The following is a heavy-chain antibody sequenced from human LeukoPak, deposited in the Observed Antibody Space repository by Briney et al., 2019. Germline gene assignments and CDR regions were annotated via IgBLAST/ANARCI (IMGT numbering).Heavy chain of an antibody. CDR2: MYSSGST. D-gene: IGHD2-21*02. Sequence: ASETLSLTCTVSGASFSNSYWSWVRQPAGKGLEWIGRMYSSGSTNYNPSLTSRVAMSIDTSKNQFSLNLKSVTAADTAVYYCTRGPYCAGGCHFDSWGQGILVTVSS. CDR1: GASFSNSY. CDR3: TRGPYCAGGCHFDS. V-gene: IGHV4-4*07. J-gene: IGHJ4*02.